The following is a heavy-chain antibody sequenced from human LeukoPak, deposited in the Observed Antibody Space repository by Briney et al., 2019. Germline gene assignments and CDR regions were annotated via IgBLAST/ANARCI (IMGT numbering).Heavy chain of an antibody. Sequence: GESLRLSCAASGFSFSDYYLSWIRQAPGKGLEWVSYISSSGSTIYYADSVNGRFTISRDYAKNSLYLQRNSLRAEDTAVYYCARDSGDPGLDYWGQGTLVTVPS. CDR2: ISSSGSTI. V-gene: IGHV3-11*04. CDR3: ARDSGDPGLDY. D-gene: IGHD4-17*01. CDR1: GFSFSDYY. J-gene: IGHJ4*02.